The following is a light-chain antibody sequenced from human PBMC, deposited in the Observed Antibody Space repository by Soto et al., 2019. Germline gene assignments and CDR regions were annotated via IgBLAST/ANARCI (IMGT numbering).Light chain of an antibody. V-gene: IGKV1-5*01. Sequence: DIQMTQSPSTLSASVGDRVTITCRASQSVNTWLAWYQQKPGQAPKTLIYDASDLDSGVPSRFSGSGSGTEFTLTISSLQPDDFATYYCQQYHAYSRTFGQGTKVEIK. CDR1: QSVNTW. CDR3: QQYHAYSRT. CDR2: DAS. J-gene: IGKJ1*01.